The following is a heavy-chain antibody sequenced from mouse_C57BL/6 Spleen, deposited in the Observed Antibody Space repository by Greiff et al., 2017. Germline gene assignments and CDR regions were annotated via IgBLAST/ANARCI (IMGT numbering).Heavy chain of an antibody. CDR3: TTGHYGSSGFAY. V-gene: IGHV14-1*01. CDR2: IDPEDGDT. J-gene: IGHJ3*01. D-gene: IGHD1-1*01. Sequence: EVKLQESGAELVRPGASVKLSCTASGFNIKDYYMHWVKQRPEQGLEWIGRIDPEDGDTEYAPKFQGKATMTADTSSNTAYLQLSSLTSEDTAVYYCTTGHYGSSGFAYWGQGTLVTVSA. CDR1: GFNIKDYY.